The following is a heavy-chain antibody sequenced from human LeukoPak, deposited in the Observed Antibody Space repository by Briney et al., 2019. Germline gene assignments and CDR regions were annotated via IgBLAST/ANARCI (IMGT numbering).Heavy chain of an antibody. Sequence: SETLSLTCTVSGGSISSYYWSWIRQPPGKGLEWIGYIYTSGSTNYNPSLKSRVTMSVDTSKNQFSLKLSSVTAADTAVYYCARETPYGGSGYYYPSIDYWGQGTLVTVSS. J-gene: IGHJ4*02. V-gene: IGHV4-4*08. CDR2: IYTSGST. CDR1: GGSISSYY. D-gene: IGHD3-22*01. CDR3: ARETPYGGSGYYYPSIDY.